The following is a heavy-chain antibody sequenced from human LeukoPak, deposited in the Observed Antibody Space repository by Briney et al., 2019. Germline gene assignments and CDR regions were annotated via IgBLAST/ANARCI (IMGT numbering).Heavy chain of an antibody. CDR2: ISYDGSNK. D-gene: IGHD3-22*01. CDR3: AIHYDSSGQIDY. V-gene: IGHV3-30*03. CDR1: GFTFSSYG. Sequence: PGGSLRLSCAASGFTFSSYGMHWVRQAPGKGLEWVAVISYDGSNKYYADSVKGRFTISRDNSKNTLYLQMNSLRAEDTAVYYCAIHYDSSGQIDYWGQGTLVTVSS. J-gene: IGHJ4*02.